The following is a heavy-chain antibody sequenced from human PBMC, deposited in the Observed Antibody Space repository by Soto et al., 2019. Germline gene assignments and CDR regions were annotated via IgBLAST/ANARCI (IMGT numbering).Heavy chain of an antibody. CDR3: ARARLSRSWWFDP. Sequence: SETLYLTCTVSGRSISSYYWRWIRQPPGKGLEWIGYIYYSGSTNYNPSLKSRVTISVDTSKNQFSLKLSSVTAADTAVYYCARARLSRSWWFDPWGQGTLVTVS. CDR1: GRSISSYY. D-gene: IGHD3-10*01. V-gene: IGHV4-59*01. CDR2: IYYSGST. J-gene: IGHJ5*02.